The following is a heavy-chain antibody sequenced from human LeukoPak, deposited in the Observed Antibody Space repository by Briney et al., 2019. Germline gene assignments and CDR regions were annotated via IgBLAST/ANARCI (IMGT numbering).Heavy chain of an antibody. J-gene: IGHJ5*01. CDR3: ARGRNLEWFDY. V-gene: IGHV4-59*01. CDR2: IYYSGST. D-gene: IGHD3-3*01. Sequence: SETLSLTCTVSGDSFRSYYWSWIRQPPGKGLEWIGYIYYSGSTNYNPSLKSRVTISVDTSKNQFSLKLNSVTAADTAVYYCARGRNLEWFDYWGQGALVTVSS. CDR1: GDSFRSYY.